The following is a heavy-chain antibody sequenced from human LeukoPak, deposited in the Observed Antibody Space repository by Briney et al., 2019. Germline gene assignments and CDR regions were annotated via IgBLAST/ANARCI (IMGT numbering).Heavy chain of an antibody. CDR2: INPNSGGT. J-gene: IGHJ6*03. D-gene: IGHD2-15*01. V-gene: IGHV1-2*02. CDR3: ARIKDSYYYYMDV. CDR1: GYTSTGYY. Sequence: ASVKVSCKASGYTSTGYYMHWVRQAPGQGLEWMGWINPNSGGTNYAQKFQGRVTMTRDTSISTAYMELSRLRSDDTAVYYCARIKDSYYYYMDVWGKGTTVTVSS.